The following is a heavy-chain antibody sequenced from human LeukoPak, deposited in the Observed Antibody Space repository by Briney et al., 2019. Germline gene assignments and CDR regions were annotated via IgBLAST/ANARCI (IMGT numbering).Heavy chain of an antibody. D-gene: IGHD6-19*01. J-gene: IGHJ4*02. CDR2: IWYDGSNK. Sequence: GRSLRLSCAASGLSFSSHGMHWVRQAPGKGLEWVAVIWYDGSNKYYADSVKGRFTISRDNSKNTLYLQMNSLRAEDTAVYYCARLDSGWTIDYWGQGTLVTVSS. V-gene: IGHV3-33*01. CDR1: GLSFSSHG. CDR3: ARLDSGWTIDY.